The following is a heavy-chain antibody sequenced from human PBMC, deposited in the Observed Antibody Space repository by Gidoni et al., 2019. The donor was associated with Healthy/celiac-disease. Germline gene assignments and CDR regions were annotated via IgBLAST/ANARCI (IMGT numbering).Heavy chain of an antibody. CDR2: INPSGGST. J-gene: IGHJ5*02. D-gene: IGHD5-12*01. CDR3: ARGGIVATRARNWFDP. V-gene: IGHV1-46*01. Sequence: QVQLVQSGAEVKKPGASVKVSCKASGYTFTSYYMHWVRQAPGQGLEWMGIINPSGGSTSYAQKFQGRVTMTRDTSTSTVYMELSSLRSEDTAVYYCARGGIVATRARNWFDPWGQGTLVTVSS. CDR1: GYTFTSYY.